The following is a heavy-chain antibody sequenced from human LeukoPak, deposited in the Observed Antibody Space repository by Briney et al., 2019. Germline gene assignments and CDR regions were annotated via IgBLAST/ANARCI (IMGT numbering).Heavy chain of an antibody. CDR2: IRYDGSNE. J-gene: IGHJ5*02. V-gene: IGHV3-30*02. D-gene: IGHD1-26*01. CDR3: AKDVGPFDP. Sequence: GGSLRLSCVASGFTFKSHGMHWVRQAPGKGLEWVAFIRYDGSNEYYADSVKGRFTISRDNSKNTLYLQMNSLRAEDTAVYYCAKDVGPFDPWGQGTLVTVSS. CDR1: GFTFKSHG.